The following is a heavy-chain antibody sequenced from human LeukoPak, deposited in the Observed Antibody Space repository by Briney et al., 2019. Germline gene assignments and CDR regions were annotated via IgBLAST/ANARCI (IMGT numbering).Heavy chain of an antibody. CDR3: ARLKYYAMDV. CDR2: ISSSSRTI. V-gene: IGHV3-48*01. CDR1: GFTFSNYW. J-gene: IGHJ6*02. Sequence: PGGSLRLSCAASGFTFSNYWMSWVRQAPGKGLEWVSYISSSSRTISYADSVKGRFTISRDNAKNSLYLQMNSLRAEDTAVYYCARLKYYAMDVWGQGTTVTASS.